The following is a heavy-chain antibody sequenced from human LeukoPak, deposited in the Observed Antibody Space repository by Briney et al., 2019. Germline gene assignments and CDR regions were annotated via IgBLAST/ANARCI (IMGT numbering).Heavy chain of an antibody. V-gene: IGHV1-18*01. J-gene: IGHJ3*02. D-gene: IGHD3-9*01. CDR2: VSAYNGNT. CDR1: GYIFTRYG. CDR3: ARDPKDDILTKNRAFDI. Sequence: GASVKVSCKASGYIFTRYGISWVRQAPGQGLEWMGWVSAYNGNTKHAQKFQGRVTMTTDTSTSTAYMELRSLRSDDTAVYYCARDPKDDILTKNRAFDIWGQGTMVTVSS.